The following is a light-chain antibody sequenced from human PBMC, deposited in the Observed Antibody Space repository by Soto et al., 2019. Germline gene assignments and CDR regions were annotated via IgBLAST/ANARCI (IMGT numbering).Light chain of an antibody. CDR1: SSDVGGYNY. J-gene: IGLJ1*01. Sequence: QSALTQPASVSGSPGQSITISCTGTSSDVGGYNYVSWYQQHPGKAPKLMIYQVSNRPSGVSNRFSGSKSGSTASLTISGLQAEDEADYYCSSYTGRSTRVFGTGTKLTVL. V-gene: IGLV2-14*01. CDR2: QVS. CDR3: SSYTGRSTRV.